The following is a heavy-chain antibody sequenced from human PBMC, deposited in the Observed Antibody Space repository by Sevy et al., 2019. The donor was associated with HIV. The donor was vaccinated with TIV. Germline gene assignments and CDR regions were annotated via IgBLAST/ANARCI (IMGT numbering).Heavy chain of an antibody. Sequence: GGSLRLSCAASGFTFSSYAMSWVRQAPGKGLEWVSAISGSGGSTYYADSVKGRFTISRDNSKNTLYLQMNSLRAEDTAVYYLAKASDHFVGVPAGIQDLYYYYGMEVLGQGTTVTVSS. J-gene: IGHJ6*02. CDR3: AKASDHFVGVPAGIQDLYYYYGMEV. V-gene: IGHV3-23*01. CDR2: ISGSGGST. CDR1: GFTFSSYA. D-gene: IGHD2-2*02.